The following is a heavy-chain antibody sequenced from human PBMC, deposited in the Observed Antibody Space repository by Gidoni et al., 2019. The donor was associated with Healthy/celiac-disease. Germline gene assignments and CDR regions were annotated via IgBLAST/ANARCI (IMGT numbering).Heavy chain of an antibody. CDR2: IYSGGST. V-gene: IGHV3-66*01. CDR3: ARDLRNDYGDTHNG. CDR1: GFTVSSNY. D-gene: IGHD4-17*01. J-gene: IGHJ4*02. Sequence: EVQLVESGGGLVQPGGSLRLSCAASGFTVSSNYMSWVRQAPGKGLEWVSVIYSGGSTYYADSVKGRFTISRDNSKNTLYLQMNSLRAEDTAVYYCARDLRNDYGDTHNGWGQGTLVTVSS.